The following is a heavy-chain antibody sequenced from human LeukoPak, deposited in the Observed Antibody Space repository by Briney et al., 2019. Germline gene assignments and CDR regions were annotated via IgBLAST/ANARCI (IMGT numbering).Heavy chain of an antibody. J-gene: IGHJ4*02. CDR1: GDSVSFNGAD. CDR2: TYYRSKWYN. V-gene: IGHV6-1*01. D-gene: IGHD2/OR15-2a*01. CDR3: ARSTDEYKFLDY. Sequence: SPTLSLTCTSTGDSVSFNGADWNWIRQSPSRGLEWLGRTYYRSKWYNDYAVSVKSRITINPDTSKNQFSLQPNSVTPEDTAVYYCARSTDEYKFLDYWGQGTLVTVSS.